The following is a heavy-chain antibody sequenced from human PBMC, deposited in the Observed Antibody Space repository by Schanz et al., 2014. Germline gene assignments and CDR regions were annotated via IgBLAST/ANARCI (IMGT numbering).Heavy chain of an antibody. D-gene: IGHD1-1*01. CDR3: ARGGMTLLGTLTLGYYLDS. Sequence: QVQLVQSRPEVKKPGASVKVSCKASGYTFTSYGISWVRQAPGQGLEWMGWISGYKGNTKYAQKVQGRVTMTTDTSTSTAYMELRSLTSDDTAVYFCARGGMTLLGTLTLGYYLDSWGPGTQVIVSS. CDR1: GYTFTSYG. V-gene: IGHV1-18*01. J-gene: IGHJ4*02. CDR2: ISGYKGNT.